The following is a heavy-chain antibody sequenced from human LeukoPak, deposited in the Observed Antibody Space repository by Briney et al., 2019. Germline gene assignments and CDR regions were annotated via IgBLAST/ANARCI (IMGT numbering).Heavy chain of an antibody. Sequence: GGCLRLSCEPSGSTLTNAWTSWVRPVPGRGLEWVCRIKSKSDGATTEYAAPVKDRLTISRDDSKNTMYLQMNSLKTEDTAVYYCTTWTPLSGHRYMDYWGQGTLVTGSS. D-gene: IGHD2-2*02. V-gene: IGHV3-15*01. J-gene: IGHJ4*02. CDR1: GSTLTNAW. CDR2: IKSKSDGATT. CDR3: TTWTPLSGHRYMDY.